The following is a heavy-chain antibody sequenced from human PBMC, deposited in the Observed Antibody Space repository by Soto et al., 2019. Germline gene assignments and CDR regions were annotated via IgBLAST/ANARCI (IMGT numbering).Heavy chain of an antibody. Sequence: EVQLVESGGGIVQPGGSLRLSCAASGFTFSSYWMHWVRQAPGKGLVWVSRINSDGSRTSYADSAKGRFTISRDNAKNTVYLQMNSLRAEETAVYYCARGDGDYYDGNGYLGRHWGQGTLVTVSS. CDR1: GFTFSSYW. J-gene: IGHJ4*02. CDR3: ARGDGDYYDGNGYLGRH. V-gene: IGHV3-74*01. D-gene: IGHD3-22*01. CDR2: INSDGSRT.